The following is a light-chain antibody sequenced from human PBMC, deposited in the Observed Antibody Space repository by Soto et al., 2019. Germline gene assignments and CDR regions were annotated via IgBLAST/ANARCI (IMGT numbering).Light chain of an antibody. V-gene: IGKV3-15*01. Sequence: EIVMTQSPATLSVSPGERATLSCRASQSVSINLAWYQQITGQAPRLLIYGASTRPTCIPARFSGRGSGTDYTLSIKSLQSKGVAVYYCQHYNNWPPWTFGQESKVAVK. J-gene: IGKJ1*01. CDR2: GAS. CDR1: QSVSIN. CDR3: QHYNNWPPWT.